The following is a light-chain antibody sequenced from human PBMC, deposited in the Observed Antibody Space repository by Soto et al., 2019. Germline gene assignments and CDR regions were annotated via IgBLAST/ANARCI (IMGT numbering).Light chain of an antibody. CDR1: QSVSSY. V-gene: IGKV3D-11*02. CDR3: QQRGNWQLT. J-gene: IGKJ4*01. CDR2: DAS. Sequence: EIVLSQSPATLSLSPGERATLSCRASQSVSSYLAWYQQKPGQAPRLLIYDASNRATGIPARFSGSGSGTDFTLTISNLEPEDFAVYYCQQRGNWQLTFGGGTKVEIK.